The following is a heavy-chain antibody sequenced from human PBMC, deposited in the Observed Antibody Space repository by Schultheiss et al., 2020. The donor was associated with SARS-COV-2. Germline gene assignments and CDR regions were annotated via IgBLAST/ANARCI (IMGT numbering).Heavy chain of an antibody. CDR1: GYPFADYY. V-gene: IGHV1-2*02. J-gene: IGHJ6*02. CDR2: VNPDTGDT. D-gene: IGHD6-6*01. Sequence: ASVKVSCKASGYPFADYYVHWVRQAPGQGLEWMGWVNPDTGDTHYAEKFQGRVTMTTDTSTSTAYMDLRSLKSDDTAVYYCARVVGSSSSSPMYDNYYYGMDVWGQGTTVTVSS. CDR3: ARVVGSSSSSPMYDNYYYGMDV.